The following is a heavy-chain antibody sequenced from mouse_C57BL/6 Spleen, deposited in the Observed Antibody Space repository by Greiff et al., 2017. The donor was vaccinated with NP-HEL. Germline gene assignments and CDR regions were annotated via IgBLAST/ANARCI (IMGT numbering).Heavy chain of an antibody. CDR3: ARSLGWPYAMDY. V-gene: IGHV1-82*01. CDR2: IYPGDGDT. CDR1: GYAFSSSW. J-gene: IGHJ4*01. Sequence: QVQLKESGPELVKPGASVKISCKASGYAFSSSWMNWVKQRPGKGLEWIGRIYPGDGDTNYNGKFKGKATLTADKSSSTAYMQLSSLTSEDSAVYFCARSLGWPYAMDYWGQGTSVTVSS. D-gene: IGHD3-3*01.